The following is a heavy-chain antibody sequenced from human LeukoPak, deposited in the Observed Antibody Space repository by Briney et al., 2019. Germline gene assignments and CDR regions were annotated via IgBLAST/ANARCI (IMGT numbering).Heavy chain of an antibody. D-gene: IGHD3-22*01. J-gene: IGHJ6*02. CDR1: GFTFSSYS. V-gene: IGHV3-21*01. CDR3: SRGRSGFGMDV. Sequence: GGSLRLSCAASGFTFSSYSMKWVRQAPGKELEWVSSISSSTSYTSYADSVRGRFTISRDNAKNALYLQMNSLRAEDTAVYYCSRGRSGFGMDVWGQGTTVTVSS. CDR2: ISSSTSYT.